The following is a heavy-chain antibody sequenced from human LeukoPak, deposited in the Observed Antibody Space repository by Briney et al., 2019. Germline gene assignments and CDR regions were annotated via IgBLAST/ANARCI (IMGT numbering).Heavy chain of an antibody. CDR1: GGSISSYY. Sequence: SETLSPTCTVSGGSISSYYWSWIRQPAGKGLEWIGRIYTSGSTNYNPSLKSRVTMSVDTSKNQFSLKLSSVTAADTAVYYCARDRLGYCSSTSCRDAFDIWGQGTMVTVSS. CDR2: IYTSGST. D-gene: IGHD2-2*01. J-gene: IGHJ3*02. CDR3: ARDRLGYCSSTSCRDAFDI. V-gene: IGHV4-4*07.